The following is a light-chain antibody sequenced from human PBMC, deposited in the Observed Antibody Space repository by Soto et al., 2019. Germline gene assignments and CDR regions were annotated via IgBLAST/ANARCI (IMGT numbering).Light chain of an antibody. Sequence: DIQMTQSPSTLSASVGDRVTITCRASQSISSWLAWYQQKPGQAPKLLIYDASSLESGVPSRFSGSGSGTQFALSISSLQPDDFATYYCQQYDSYSLPFGGRTKVAIK. CDR1: QSISSW. CDR2: DAS. CDR3: QQYDSYSLP. J-gene: IGKJ4*01. V-gene: IGKV1-5*01.